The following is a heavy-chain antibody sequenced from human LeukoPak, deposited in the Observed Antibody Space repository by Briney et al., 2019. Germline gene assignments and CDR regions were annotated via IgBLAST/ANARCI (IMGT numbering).Heavy chain of an antibody. Sequence: ASVKVSCKASGYTFTGYYMHWVRQAPGQGLEWMGWINPNSGGTNYAQKFQGGVTMTKDTSISTAYMELSRLRSDDTAVYYCARVAGYCSSTSCLDYWGQGTLVTVTS. CDR2: INPNSGGT. CDR1: GYTFTGYY. V-gene: IGHV1-2*02. D-gene: IGHD2-2*01. J-gene: IGHJ4*02. CDR3: ARVAGYCSSTSCLDY.